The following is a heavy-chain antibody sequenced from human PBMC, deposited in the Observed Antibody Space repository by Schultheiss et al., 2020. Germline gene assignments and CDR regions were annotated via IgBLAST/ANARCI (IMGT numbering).Heavy chain of an antibody. CDR2: IYPGDSDT. CDR3: ARQASSRGNYDFWSGYYQAPFDY. CDR1: GYSFTSYW. J-gene: IGHJ4*02. D-gene: IGHD3-3*01. Sequence: GESLKISCKGSGYSFTSYWIGWVRQMPGKGLEWMGIIYPGDSDTKYSPSFQGQVTISADKSTSTAFLQWSSLRASDTAIYYCARQASSRGNYDFWSGYYQAPFDYWGKGTLVTVSS. V-gene: IGHV5-51*01.